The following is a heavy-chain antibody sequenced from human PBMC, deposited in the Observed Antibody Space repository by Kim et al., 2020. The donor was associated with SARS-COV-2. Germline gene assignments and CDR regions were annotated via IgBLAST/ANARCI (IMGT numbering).Heavy chain of an antibody. CDR2: VIHDVTVK. V-gene: IGHV3-30*18. CDR3: AKDEGGGWDFSGES. Sequence: GGSLRLSCAASGFSFFKYGMHWIRQAPGKGLEWVAVVIHDVTVKFYADSVRGRFTVSRDNVGNTVYLEMNSLRPEDTAVYFCAKDEGGGWDFSGESWGHGTQVTVSS. CDR1: GFSFFKYG. J-gene: IGHJ4*01. D-gene: IGHD6-19*01.